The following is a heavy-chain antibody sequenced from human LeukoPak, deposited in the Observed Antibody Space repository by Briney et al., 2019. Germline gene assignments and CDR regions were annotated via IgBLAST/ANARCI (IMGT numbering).Heavy chain of an antibody. V-gene: IGHV3-23*01. J-gene: IGHJ4*02. D-gene: IGHD2-2*03. CDR3: AKDLDTVVVPAAMES. CDR2: ISGSGGST. CDR1: GFTFSSYA. Sequence: PGGSLRLSCAASGFTFSSYAMSWVRQAPGKGLEWVSAISGSGGSTYYADSVKGRFTISRDNSKNTLYLQMNSLRAEDTAVYHCAKDLDTVVVPAAMESWGRETLVTVSS.